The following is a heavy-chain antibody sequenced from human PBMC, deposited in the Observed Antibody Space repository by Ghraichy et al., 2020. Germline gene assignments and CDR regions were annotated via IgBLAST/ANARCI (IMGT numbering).Heavy chain of an antibody. V-gene: IGHV4-34*12. Sequence: SETLSLTCAVYGGSFSGSNWSWLRQPPGKGLEWIGEIIRTGSTNYNPSLKSRVTISVDTSKNQLSLRLTSVTAADTAFYYCARLPQEGYDYGVDVWGQGATVTVSS. J-gene: IGHJ6*02. CDR1: GGSFSGSN. CDR2: IIRTGST. CDR3: ARLPQEGYDYGVDV.